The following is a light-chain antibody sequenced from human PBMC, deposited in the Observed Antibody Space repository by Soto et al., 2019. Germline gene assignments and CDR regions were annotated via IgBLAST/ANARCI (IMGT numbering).Light chain of an antibody. V-gene: IGLV2-14*01. CDR2: EVS. CDR3: SSYTSSSTWV. J-gene: IGLJ3*02. Sequence: QSALTQPASVSGSPGQSITISCTGTSSDVGGYNYVSWYQQHPGKAPKLMIYEVSNRPSGVSNRFSGSKSGNTASLTISGLPAEDGADYYCSSYTSSSTWVFGGGTKLTVL. CDR1: SSDVGGYNY.